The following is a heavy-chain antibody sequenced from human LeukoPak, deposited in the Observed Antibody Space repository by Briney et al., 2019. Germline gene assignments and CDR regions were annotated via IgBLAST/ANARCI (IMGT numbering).Heavy chain of an antibody. Sequence: PPETLSLICTVSADSISSGYYWGWIRQSPGKGLEWIGSIYHSGSTYYNPSLRSRVTISVDMSKNQFSLRLNSVTAADTAVYYCARDGASASGSWFGPWGQGTLVIVSS. CDR3: ARDGASASGSWFGP. CDR1: ADSISSGYY. J-gene: IGHJ5*02. V-gene: IGHV4-38-2*02. D-gene: IGHD1-26*01. CDR2: IYHSGST.